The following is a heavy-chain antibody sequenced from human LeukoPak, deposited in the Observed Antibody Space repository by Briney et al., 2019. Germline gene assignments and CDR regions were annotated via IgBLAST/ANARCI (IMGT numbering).Heavy chain of an antibody. J-gene: IGHJ4*02. V-gene: IGHV4-30-4*01. CDR3: AREASLWLGITYVDF. CDR2: IYYSGST. CDR1: GGSISRGDYY. Sequence: PSETLSLTCTVSGGSISRGDYYWRWIRQPPGKGMEWIGYIYYSGSTYYNPSLKSRVTMSVDTSKNQLSLKLSSVAAADTAVYYCAREASLWLGITYVDFWGQGTLVTVSS. D-gene: IGHD3-10*01.